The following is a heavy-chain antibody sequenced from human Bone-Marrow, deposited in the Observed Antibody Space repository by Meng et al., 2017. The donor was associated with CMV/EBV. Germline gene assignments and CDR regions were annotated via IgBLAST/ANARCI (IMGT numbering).Heavy chain of an antibody. CDR1: GFSLNTTGVG. J-gene: IGHJ5*02. D-gene: IGHD5-18*01. CDR2: ISWEDVK. CDR3: ARGGFSYGLLWFDP. V-gene: IGHV2-5*02. Sequence: QITLKESGPPLVNPTQTLTLTCPFSGFSLNTTGVGVGWIRQSPGKALEWLALISWEDVKEYSPSLNTRLTITKDTSKNQVLLTMTNMDPVDTATYYCARGGFSYGLLWFDPWGQGALVTVSS.